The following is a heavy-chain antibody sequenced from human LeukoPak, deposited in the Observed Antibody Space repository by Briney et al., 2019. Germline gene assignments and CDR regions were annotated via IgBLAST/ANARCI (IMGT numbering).Heavy chain of an antibody. D-gene: IGHD2-2*01. CDR2: ISYSGST. V-gene: IGHV4-39*07. CDR1: GGSISSSNYY. CDR3: ARGLGDIVVVPAKRLGWFDP. Sequence: PSETLSLTCTVSGGSISSSNYYWGWIRQPPGKGLEWIGSISYSGSTYYNPSLKSRVTLSVDTSKNQFSLKLSSVTAADTAVYYCARGLGDIVVVPAKRLGWFDPWGQGTLVTVSS. J-gene: IGHJ5*02.